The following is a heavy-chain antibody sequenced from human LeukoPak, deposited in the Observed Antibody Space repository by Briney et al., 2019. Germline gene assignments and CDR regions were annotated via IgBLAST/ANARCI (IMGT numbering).Heavy chain of an antibody. V-gene: IGHV3-11*03. CDR3: ARSHSGYSFDS. Sequence: GGSLRLSCAASGFTFSDYYMSWIRQAPGKGLEWVSYISDSTTHTNYADSVKGRFTISRDNAKNSLYLQMDSLRTEDTAVYYCARSHSGYSFDSWGQGTLVTVSS. CDR2: ISDSTTHT. CDR1: GFTFSDYY. D-gene: IGHD5-18*01. J-gene: IGHJ4*02.